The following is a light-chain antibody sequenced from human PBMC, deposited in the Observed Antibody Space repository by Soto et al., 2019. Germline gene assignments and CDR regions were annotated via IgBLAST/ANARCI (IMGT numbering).Light chain of an antibody. J-gene: IGKJ5*01. CDR3: HQRNQ. CDR1: QSVSGSR. V-gene: IGKV3D-20*02. CDR2: DST. Sequence: ETVLTQSPGTLSFSPGERATLSCRASQSVSGSRLAWYQQIPGQPPRLLIYDSTNRAAGIPARFSGSRSGTDFTLTISSVEPEDFAMYYCHQRNQFGQGTRLEIK.